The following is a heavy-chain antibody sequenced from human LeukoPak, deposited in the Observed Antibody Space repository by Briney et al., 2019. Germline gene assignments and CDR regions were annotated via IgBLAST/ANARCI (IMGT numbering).Heavy chain of an antibody. J-gene: IGHJ6*04. V-gene: IGHV4-61*02. CDR3: ARGNTYYDFWSGLLDV. Sequence: PSETLSLTCTVSGGSISSGSYYWSWIRQPAGKGLEWIGRIYTSGSTNYNPSLKSRVTISVDTSKNQFSLKLSSVTAADTAVYYCARGNTYYDFWSGLLDVWGKGTTVTVSS. CDR2: IYTSGST. CDR1: GGSISSGSYY. D-gene: IGHD3-3*01.